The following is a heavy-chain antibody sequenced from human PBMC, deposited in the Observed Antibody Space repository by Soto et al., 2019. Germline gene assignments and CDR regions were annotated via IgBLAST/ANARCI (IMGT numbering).Heavy chain of an antibody. Sequence: EVQLVQSGAEVKKPGATVKISCKVSGYTFTDYYIHWVQQAPGKGLEWMGLVDPEADATVFAEKFQDRFTMTADTSTGTAYMGLSGLRYDDPAVYYCATWGMEIRVHFDYWGQGTPGTVSS. CDR2: VDPEADAT. J-gene: IGHJ4*02. D-gene: IGHD7-27*01. CDR1: GYTFTDYY. V-gene: IGHV1-69-2*01. CDR3: ATWGMEIRVHFDY.